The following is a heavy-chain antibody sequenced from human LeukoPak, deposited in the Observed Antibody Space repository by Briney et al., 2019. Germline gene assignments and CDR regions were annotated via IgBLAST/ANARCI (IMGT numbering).Heavy chain of an antibody. CDR1: GYPFISYY. J-gene: IGHJ4*02. CDR3: ARSLRDGYSVEEYYFDY. D-gene: IGHD5-24*01. Sequence: ASVKVSCKTSGYPFISYYTHWVRQAPGQGLEWIGMINPSGGSTKYAQRFQGRVSFTNDMSTRTVSIELTSLSSEDTAVYYCARSLRDGYSVEEYYFDYWGQGTLVTVSS. V-gene: IGHV1-46*01. CDR2: INPSGGST.